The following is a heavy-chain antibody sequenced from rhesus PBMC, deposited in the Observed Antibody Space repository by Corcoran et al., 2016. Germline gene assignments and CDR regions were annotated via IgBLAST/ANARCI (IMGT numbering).Heavy chain of an antibody. CDR2: INPKTGGT. CDR3: VTRYFDY. D-gene: IGHD1-26*01. Sequence: QVQLVQSGAEVTKPGSSVKLSCKASGYPFTASSIHWVRQAPGQGLDWMGEINPKTGGTNDAQKCQGRVTMTRDTSTRTAYMELSSLRSEDTAVYYCVTRYFDYWGQGVLVTVSS. CDR1: GYPFTASS. J-gene: IGHJ4*01. V-gene: IGHV1-138*01.